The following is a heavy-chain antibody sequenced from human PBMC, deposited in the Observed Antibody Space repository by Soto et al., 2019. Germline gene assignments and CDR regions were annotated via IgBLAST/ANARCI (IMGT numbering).Heavy chain of an antibody. CDR1: GFTVSNNY. Sequence: EVQLVESGGGLIQPGGSLRLSCAASGFTVSNNYMRWVRQAPGKGLEWVSLIYSGGNTHYADSVKGRFTISRDNSKNTLFLQMNGLRVEDTAVYYCARDPTGIAASGAGGWGQGTLVTVSS. CDR3: ARDPTGIAASGAGG. V-gene: IGHV3-53*01. J-gene: IGHJ4*02. CDR2: IYSGGNT. D-gene: IGHD6-13*01.